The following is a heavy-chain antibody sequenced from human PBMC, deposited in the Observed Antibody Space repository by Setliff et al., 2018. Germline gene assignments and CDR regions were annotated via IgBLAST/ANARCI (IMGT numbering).Heavy chain of an antibody. D-gene: IGHD3-22*01. CDR2: IYGSGANT. CDR1: GFTFGSYG. V-gene: IGHV3-23*01. CDR3: AKDPNYYDSSGYPGYFDY. J-gene: IGHJ4*02. Sequence: GGSLRLSCAASGFTFGSYGMSWVRQAPGKGLEWVPAIYGSGANTFYADPVKGRFTISRDNSKNTLYLQMNSLRAEDTAVYYCAKDPNYYDSSGYPGYFDYWGQGTLVTVSS.